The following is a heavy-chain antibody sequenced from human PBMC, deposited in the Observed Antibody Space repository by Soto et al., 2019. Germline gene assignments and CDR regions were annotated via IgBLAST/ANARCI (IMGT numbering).Heavy chain of an antibody. CDR2: AFYSGSV. D-gene: IGHD1-1*01. Sequence: PPETLSLTWTVSGASIRSSSYHWVWIRQPPGGGXEWIGSAFYSGSVYYSPSLKSRVTISVDTSKNQFSLKVSSVNAADTAVYYCARHRNWKVDYWGQGSLVTVSS. J-gene: IGHJ4*02. CDR3: ARHRNWKVDY. V-gene: IGHV4-39*01. CDR1: GASIRSSSYH.